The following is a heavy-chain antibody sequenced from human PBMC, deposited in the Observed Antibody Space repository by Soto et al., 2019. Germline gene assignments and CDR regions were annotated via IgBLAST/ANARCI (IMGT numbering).Heavy chain of an antibody. Sequence: GGSLRLSCAASGSTFSSYGMHWVRQAPGKGLEWVAVISYDGSNKYYADSVKGRFTISRDNSKNTLYLQMNSLRAEDTAVYYCAKDLKRDFWSGYYTEFDYWGQGTLVTVSS. CDR2: ISYDGSNK. V-gene: IGHV3-30*18. CDR1: GSTFSSYG. D-gene: IGHD3-3*01. J-gene: IGHJ4*02. CDR3: AKDLKRDFWSGYYTEFDY.